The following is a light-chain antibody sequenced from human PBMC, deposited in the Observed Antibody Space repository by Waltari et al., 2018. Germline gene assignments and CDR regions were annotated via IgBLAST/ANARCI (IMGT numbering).Light chain of an antibody. J-gene: IGLJ1*01. CDR1: SLSSDY. CDR3: NSRDSNGNPFV. Sequence: SSELTQDPAVSVALGQTVRITCQGVSLSSDYANRYRQQPGQAPLLVMYGKNNRPSGIPYRFSGSYSGDTASLTITGAQAEDEADYYCNSRDSNGNPFVFGPATKVTVL. CDR2: GKN. V-gene: IGLV3-19*01.